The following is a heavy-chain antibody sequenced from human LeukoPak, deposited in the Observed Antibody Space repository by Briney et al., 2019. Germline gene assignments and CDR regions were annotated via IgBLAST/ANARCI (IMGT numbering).Heavy chain of an antibody. CDR3: ARDPQWELPFDY. CDR2: IRYDGSNK. Sequence: GGSLRLSCAASGFTFSSYGMHWVRQAPGKGLEWVAFIRYDGSNKYYADSVKGRFTISRDNSKNTLYLQMNSLRAEDTAVYFCARDPQWELPFDYWGQGTLVTVSS. CDR1: GFTFSSYG. V-gene: IGHV3-30*02. D-gene: IGHD1-26*01. J-gene: IGHJ4*02.